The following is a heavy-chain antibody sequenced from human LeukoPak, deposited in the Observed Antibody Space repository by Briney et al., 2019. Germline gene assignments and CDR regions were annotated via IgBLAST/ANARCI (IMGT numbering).Heavy chain of an antibody. CDR1: GGSISSGGYY. CDR3: ARDGLSSSWPYYYYGMDV. Sequence: SETLSLTCTVSGGSISSGGYYWSWIRQPPGKGLEWIGYIYHSGSTYYNPSLKSRVTISVDTSKNQFSLKLSSVTAADTAVYYCARDGLSSSWPYYYYGMDVWGQGTTVTVSS. V-gene: IGHV4-30-2*05. CDR2: IYHSGST. D-gene: IGHD6-13*01. J-gene: IGHJ6*02.